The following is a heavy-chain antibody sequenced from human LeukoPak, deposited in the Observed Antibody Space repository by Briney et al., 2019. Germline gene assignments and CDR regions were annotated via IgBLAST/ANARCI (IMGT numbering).Heavy chain of an antibody. CDR1: GFTFSSYW. D-gene: IGHD3-10*01. CDR3: AREFEGQEAGAYGSGSYDVFDI. V-gene: IGHV3-74*01. J-gene: IGHJ3*02. Sequence: PGGSLRLSCAASGFTFSSYWMHWVRRAPGKGLVWVSRITSDASSTSYADSVKGRFTISRDNAKNTLYLRMNSLRAEDTAVYYCAREFEGQEAGAYGSGSYDVFDIWGQGTMVTVSS. CDR2: ITSDASST.